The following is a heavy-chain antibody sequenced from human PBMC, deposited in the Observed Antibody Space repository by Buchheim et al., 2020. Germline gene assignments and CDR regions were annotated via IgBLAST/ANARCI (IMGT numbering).Heavy chain of an antibody. V-gene: IGHV4-39*07. CDR2: IYYSGST. CDR1: GGSISSSSYY. D-gene: IGHD2-8*01. J-gene: IGHJ4*02. CDR3: AAIVLMVYAQIDY. Sequence: QLQLQESGPGLVKPSETLSLTCTVSGGSISSSSYYWGWIRQPPGKGLEWIGSIYYSGSTYYNPSLKSRVTISVDTSKNQFSLKLSSETAADTAVYYCAAIVLMVYAQIDYWGQGTL.